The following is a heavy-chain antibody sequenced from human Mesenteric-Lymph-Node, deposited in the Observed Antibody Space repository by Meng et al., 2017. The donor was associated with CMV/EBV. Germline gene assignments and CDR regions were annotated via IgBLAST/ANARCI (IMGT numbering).Heavy chain of an antibody. J-gene: IGHJ4*02. V-gene: IGHV3-23*01. D-gene: IGHD3-16*01. CDR1: GFTFSNYA. CDR2: ISGSGTTT. Sequence: GSLKISCAASGFTFSNYAINWVRQAPGKGLEWVSTISGSGTTTYYADSVKGRCAISRDNSKNTVYLQMNSLRSEDTAVYYCAKDKVITGYYFDYWGQGTLVTVSS. CDR3: AKDKVITGYYFDY.